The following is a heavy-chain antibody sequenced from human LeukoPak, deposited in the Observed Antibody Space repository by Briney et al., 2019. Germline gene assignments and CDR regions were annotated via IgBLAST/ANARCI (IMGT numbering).Heavy chain of an antibody. CDR2: ISTSVSTI. Sequence: PGGSLRLSCAASGFAFSSYEMNWVRQAPGKGLEWVSYISTSVSTIYYGDSVKGRFTISRDNAKNSLFLRMNILRAEDTAVYYCARGSDYGVGAFDIWGQGTMVTVSS. V-gene: IGHV3-48*03. D-gene: IGHD4-17*01. CDR1: GFAFSSYE. J-gene: IGHJ3*02. CDR3: ARGSDYGVGAFDI.